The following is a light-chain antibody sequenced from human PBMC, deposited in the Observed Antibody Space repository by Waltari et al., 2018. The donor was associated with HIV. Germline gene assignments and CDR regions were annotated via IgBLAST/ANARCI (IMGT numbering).Light chain of an antibody. CDR1: NCGSKS. V-gene: IGLV3-9*01. CDR3: QVWDSSTTKV. CDR2: RDS. J-gene: IGLJ2*01. Sequence: SCELTQSLSVSVALGQTARITCGAKNCGSKSVTWYQQRPGQAPLLVIHRDSNRPSGIPELFSGSNSGNTATLTISRAQAGDEADYYCQVWDSSTTKVFGGGTKLTVL.